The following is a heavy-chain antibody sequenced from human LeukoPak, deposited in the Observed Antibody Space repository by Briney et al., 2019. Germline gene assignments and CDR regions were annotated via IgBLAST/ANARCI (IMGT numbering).Heavy chain of an antibody. CDR3: ARDSLWFDP. J-gene: IGHJ5*02. Sequence: SETLSLTCTVSGGSISSYYWSWIRQPPGQGLEWIGYIYYSGSTNYHPSLKSRVTISVDTSKNQFSLNLSSVTAADTAVYYCARDSLWFDPWGQGTLVTVSS. V-gene: IGHV4-59*01. CDR1: GGSISSYY. CDR2: IYYSGST.